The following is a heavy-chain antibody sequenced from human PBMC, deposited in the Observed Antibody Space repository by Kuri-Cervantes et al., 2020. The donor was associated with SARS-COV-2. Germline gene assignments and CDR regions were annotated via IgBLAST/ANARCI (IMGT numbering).Heavy chain of an antibody. CDR2: INNENGNT. CDR3: ARAWARGWFDP. Sequence: ASVKVSCKASGYTFTGYYMHWVRQAPGQGLEWMGYINNENGNTNSAQKFQGRVTMTTDTSTSTAYMELSSLRSEDTAVYYCARAWARGWFDPWGQGTLVTVSS. D-gene: IGHD3-10*01. J-gene: IGHJ5*02. V-gene: IGHV1-2*02. CDR1: GYTFTGYY.